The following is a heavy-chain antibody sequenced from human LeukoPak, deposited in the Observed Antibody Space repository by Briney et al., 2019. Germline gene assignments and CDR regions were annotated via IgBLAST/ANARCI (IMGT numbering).Heavy chain of an antibody. V-gene: IGHV1-8*01. Sequence: ASVKVSCKASGYTFTTYDINWVRRVTGQGLEWMGWMNPNSGNTGYAQKIQGRVTMTRNTSINTAYMELRSLRSDDTAVYYCARDLRWYPKYQLPGSSDDAFDIWGQGTMVTVSS. CDR1: GYTFTTYD. J-gene: IGHJ3*02. CDR2: MNPNSGNT. CDR3: ARDLRWYPKYQLPGSSDDAFDI. D-gene: IGHD2-2*01.